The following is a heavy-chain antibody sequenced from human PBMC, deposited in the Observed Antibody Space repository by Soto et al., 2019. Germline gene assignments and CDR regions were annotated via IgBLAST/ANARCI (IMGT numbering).Heavy chain of an antibody. CDR2: IGTAGDT. D-gene: IGHD1-26*01. CDR3: ARDGGVGANYYGMDV. CDR1: GFTFSSYD. Sequence: PGGSLRLSCAASGFTFSSYDMHWVRQATGKGLEWVSAIGTAGDTYYPGSVKGRFTISRENAKNSLYLQMNSLRAGDTAVYYCARDGGVGANYYGMDVWGQGTTDTVSS. V-gene: IGHV3-13*01. J-gene: IGHJ6*02.